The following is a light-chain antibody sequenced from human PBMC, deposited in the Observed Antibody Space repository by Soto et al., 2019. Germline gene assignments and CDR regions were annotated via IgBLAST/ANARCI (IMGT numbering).Light chain of an antibody. CDR3: QQYTNWTLS. CDR1: QSVSSN. CDR2: GAS. V-gene: IGKV3-15*01. Sequence: EVVLRRSPGTLSLSPLERATLCCRSSQSVSSNLAWYQQKPGQAPRLLIYGASTRATGIPARFSGSGSGTEFTLTISSLQSEDFALPQCQQYTNWTLSFGKRTXVDIK. J-gene: IGKJ1*01.